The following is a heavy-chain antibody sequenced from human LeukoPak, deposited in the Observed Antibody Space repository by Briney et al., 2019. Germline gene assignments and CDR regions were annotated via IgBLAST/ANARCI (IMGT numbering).Heavy chain of an antibody. CDR3: ARGGGLDV. CDR1: GFTFSSYS. CDR2: INHNGNVN. D-gene: IGHD3-16*01. V-gene: IGHV3-7*03. Sequence: RAGGSLRLSYAASGFTFSSYSMNWARQAPGKGLEWVASINHNGNVNYYVDSVKGRFTISRDNAKNSLYLQMSNLRAEDTAVYFCARGGGLDVWGQGATVTVSS. J-gene: IGHJ6*02.